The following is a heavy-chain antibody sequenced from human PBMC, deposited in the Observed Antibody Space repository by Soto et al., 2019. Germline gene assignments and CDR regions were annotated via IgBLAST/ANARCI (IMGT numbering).Heavy chain of an antibody. CDR3: AADLAAVELPAAGPYYLDI. V-gene: IGHV1-58*01. CDR2: IVVGSGNT. J-gene: IGHJ4*02. Sequence: GRWARQAKRKRIEWIGWIVVGSGNTNYAQKFQERVTITRDMSTSTAYMELSSLRSEDTAVYYCAADLAAVELPAAGPYYLDICGQAPLV. D-gene: IGHD2-2*01.